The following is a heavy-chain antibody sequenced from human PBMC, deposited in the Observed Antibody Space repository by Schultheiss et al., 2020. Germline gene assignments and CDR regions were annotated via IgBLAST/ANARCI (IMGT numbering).Heavy chain of an antibody. V-gene: IGHV5-51*01. Sequence: GGSLRLSCKGSGYSFTNYWIGWVRQMPGKGLEWMGIIYPGDSDTRYSPSFQGQVTISADKSISTAYLQWSSLKASDTAMYYCARRLAYYDILTGYSQYDFDYWGQGTLVTVSS. J-gene: IGHJ4*02. CDR2: IYPGDSDT. CDR1: GYSFTNYW. CDR3: ARRLAYYDILTGYSQYDFDY. D-gene: IGHD3-9*01.